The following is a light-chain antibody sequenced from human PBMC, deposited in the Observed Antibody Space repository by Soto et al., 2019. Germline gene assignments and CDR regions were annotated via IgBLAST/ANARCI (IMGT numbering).Light chain of an antibody. CDR1: SSDVGGYNY. CDR2: DVS. V-gene: IGLV2-14*01. Sequence: QSALTQPASVSGSPGQSITISCTGNSSDVGGYNYVSWYQQHPGKAPKLMIYDVSNRPSGVSNRFSGSKSGNTASLTISGLQAEDAADYYCSSYTSSSTVVFGGGTKLTVL. CDR3: SSYTSSSTVV. J-gene: IGLJ2*01.